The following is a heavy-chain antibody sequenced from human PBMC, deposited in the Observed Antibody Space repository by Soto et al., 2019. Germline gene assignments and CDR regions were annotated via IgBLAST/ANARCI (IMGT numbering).Heavy chain of an antibody. D-gene: IGHD6-13*01. CDR3: ATLGMTTGFYFDF. V-gene: IGHV4-30-4*01. Sequence: PSETLSLSCTVSGGSISSGDYYWSWIRQPPGKGLEWIGYIYYSGSTYYNPSLKSRVTISIDTSKNQFSLKLSSVTAADTAVYFCATLGMTTGFYFDFWGQGTLVTVSS. J-gene: IGHJ4*02. CDR2: IYYSGST. CDR1: GGSISSGDYY.